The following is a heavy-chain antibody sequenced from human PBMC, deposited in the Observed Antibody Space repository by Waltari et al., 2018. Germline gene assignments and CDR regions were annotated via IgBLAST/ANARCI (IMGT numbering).Heavy chain of an antibody. J-gene: IGHJ4*02. CDR3: ATYRGLGY. V-gene: IGHV3-7*03. CDR2: VNYDGTEK. Sequence: EVQLVESGGGLVQPGGSLRLSCAVSEFTFSTYWMTWVRQASGGGLEWGANVNYDGTEKNYVDSVKGRFTMSSDNARNSLYLQMSSRRAEDTAVYYWATYRGLGYWGQGSLVTVSS. CDR1: EFTFSTYW. D-gene: IGHD1-26*01.